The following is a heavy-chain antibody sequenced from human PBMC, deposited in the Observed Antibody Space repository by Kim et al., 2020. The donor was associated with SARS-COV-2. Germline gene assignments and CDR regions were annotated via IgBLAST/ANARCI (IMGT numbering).Heavy chain of an antibody. J-gene: IGHJ4*02. CDR3: ARGSAVADT. Sequence: WHNEYALDLQGRITINPDTSENLFSLQLNSVTPEDTAVYYCARGSAVADTWGQGTLVTVSS. CDR2: WHN. D-gene: IGHD6-19*01. V-gene: IGHV6-1*01.